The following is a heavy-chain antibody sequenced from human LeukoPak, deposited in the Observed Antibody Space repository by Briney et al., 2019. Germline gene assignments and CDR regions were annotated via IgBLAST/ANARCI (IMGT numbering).Heavy chain of an antibody. CDR2: IKPDGSEK. CDR3: ARTYSSRWYVDY. CDR1: GFTFSTYW. J-gene: IGHJ4*02. Sequence: PGGSLRLSCAASGFTFSTYWMTWVRQAPGKGLEWVANIKPDGSEKFYVDSVKGRFTISKDNAQKSLYLQMNSLRAEDTALYYCARTYSSRWYVDYWGQGTLVTVSS. V-gene: IGHV3-7*03. D-gene: IGHD6-13*01.